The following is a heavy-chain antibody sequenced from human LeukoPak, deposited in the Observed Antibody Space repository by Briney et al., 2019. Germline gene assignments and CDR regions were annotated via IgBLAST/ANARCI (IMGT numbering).Heavy chain of an antibody. CDR3: ARSGYSSGWYFDY. D-gene: IGHD6-19*01. V-gene: IGHV4-59*01. CDR1: GGSISSYY. J-gene: IGHJ4*02. CDR2: IYYSGST. Sequence: SETLSLTCTVSGGSISSYYWSWIRQPPGKGLEWIGYIYYSGSTNYNPSLKSRVTISVDTSKNQFSLKLSSVTAADTAVYYCARSGYSSGWYFDYWGQGTLVTASS.